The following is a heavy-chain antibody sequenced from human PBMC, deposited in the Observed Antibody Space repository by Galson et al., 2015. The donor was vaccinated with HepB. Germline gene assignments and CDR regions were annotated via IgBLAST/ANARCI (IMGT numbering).Heavy chain of an antibody. J-gene: IGHJ4*02. D-gene: IGHD3-10*01. CDR2: IKSKTDGGTT. V-gene: IGHV3-15*07. Sequence: SLRLSCAASGFTFSNAWMNWVRQAPGKGLEWVGRIKSKTDGGTTDYAAPVKGRFTISRDDSKNTLYLQMDSLKTEDTAVYYCTTDLLWFGEPSSWGQGTLVTVSS. CDR3: TTDLLWFGEPSS. CDR1: GFTFSNAW.